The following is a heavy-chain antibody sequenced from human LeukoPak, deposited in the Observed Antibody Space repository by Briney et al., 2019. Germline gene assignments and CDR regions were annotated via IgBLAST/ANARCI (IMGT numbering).Heavy chain of an antibody. J-gene: IGHJ6*03. CDR2: IYTSGST. CDR1: GGSISSYY. V-gene: IGHV4-4*07. Sequence: SETLSLTCTVSGGSISSYYWSWIRQPAGKGLEWIGRIYTSGSTNYNPSLKSRVTMSVDTSKNQFSLKLSSVTAADTAVCYCARDLGENYYYYYMDVWGKGTTVTISS. D-gene: IGHD2-21*01. CDR3: ARDLGENYYYYYMDV.